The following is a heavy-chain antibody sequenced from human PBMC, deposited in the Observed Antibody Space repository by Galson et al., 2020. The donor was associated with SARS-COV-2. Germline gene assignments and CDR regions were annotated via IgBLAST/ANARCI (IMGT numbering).Heavy chain of an antibody. D-gene: IGHD2-15*01. Sequence: KMSGPTLVKPTETLTLTCTVSGFSLSNARMGVSWIRQPPGKALEWLAHIFSNDEKSYSTSLKNRLTISRDTSKSQVVLTMTNVDPVDTATYYCAQSSAATMGGWDWFDPWGQGTLVTVSS. V-gene: IGHV2-26*01. CDR1: GFSLSNARMG. CDR3: AQSSAATMGGWDWFDP. CDR2: IFSNDEK. J-gene: IGHJ5*02.